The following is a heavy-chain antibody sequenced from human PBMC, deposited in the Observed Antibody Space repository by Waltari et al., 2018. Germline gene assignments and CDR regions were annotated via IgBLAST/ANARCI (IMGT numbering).Heavy chain of an antibody. Sequence: QLQLQESGPGLLKPSETLSVTCTVSGGSISSSTYYWAWIRQPPWKGLEWVGILYYGGSTNFNPSLKSRVTISVDTSKNHFSLNMTSVTAADTAVYYCATTDLLNFDYWGQGTLVTVSS. CDR2: LYYGGST. CDR3: ATTDLLNFDY. CDR1: GGSISSSTYY. V-gene: IGHV4-39*01. J-gene: IGHJ4*02.